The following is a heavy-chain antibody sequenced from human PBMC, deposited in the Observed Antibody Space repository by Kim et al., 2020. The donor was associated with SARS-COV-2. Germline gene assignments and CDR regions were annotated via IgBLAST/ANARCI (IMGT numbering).Heavy chain of an antibody. D-gene: IGHD6-19*01. Sequence: GTTYYHPSLKRRVTISVDTSKHQFSLKLSSVTAADTAVYYCARDLGAGTYWGQGTLVTVSS. CDR3: ARDLGAGTY. V-gene: IGHV4-39*07. J-gene: IGHJ4*02. CDR2: GTT.